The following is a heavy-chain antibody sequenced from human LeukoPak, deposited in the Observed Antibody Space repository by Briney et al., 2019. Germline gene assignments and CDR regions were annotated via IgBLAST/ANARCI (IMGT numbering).Heavy chain of an antibody. J-gene: IGHJ4*02. Sequence: GGSLRLSCATSGFTFSAHHMTWVRQAPGKGLEWVSGITASGATTYYADSVKGRFTISRDNAKNTLYLQLNNLRAEDTAVYFCAKRGVVIRVILVGFYKEAYYFDSWGQGALVTVSS. CDR3: AKRGVVIRVILVGFYKEAYYFDS. D-gene: IGHD3-22*01. CDR2: ITASGATT. V-gene: IGHV3-23*01. CDR1: GFTFSAHH.